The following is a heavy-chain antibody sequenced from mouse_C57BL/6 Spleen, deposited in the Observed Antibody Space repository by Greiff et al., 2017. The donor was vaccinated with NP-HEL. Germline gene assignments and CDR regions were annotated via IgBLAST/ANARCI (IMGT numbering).Heavy chain of an antibody. J-gene: IGHJ4*01. CDR3: TGGWYAMDY. V-gene: IGHV6-3*01. D-gene: IGHD3-3*01. Sequence: EVKLMESGGGLVQPGGSMKLSCVASGFTFSNYWMNWVRQSPEKGLEWVAQIRLKSDNYATHYAESVKGRFTISRDDSKSGVYLQMNNLRAEDTGIYYCTGGWYAMDYWGQGTSVTVSS. CDR1: GFTFSNYW. CDR2: IRLKSDNYAT.